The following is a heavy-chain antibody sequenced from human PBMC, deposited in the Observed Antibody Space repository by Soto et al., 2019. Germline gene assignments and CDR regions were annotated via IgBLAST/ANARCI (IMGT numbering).Heavy chain of an antibody. CDR1: GFNFSDAS. Sequence: EVQLVESGGGLVKPGGSLRLSCAASGFNFSDASMNWVRQAPGKGLEWVGYVRTNTSGVKTEDAVSVKVRFIVSRDDSRNTLYLQRKSLKGADMAIYDCITIVRSGGHGILGVVSS. CDR2: VRTNTSGVKT. D-gene: IGHD3-16*02. J-gene: IGHJ4*01. CDR3: ITIVRS. V-gene: IGHV3-15*07.